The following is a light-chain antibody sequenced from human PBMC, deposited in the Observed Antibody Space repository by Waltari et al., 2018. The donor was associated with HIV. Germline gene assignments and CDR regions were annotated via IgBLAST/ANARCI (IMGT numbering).Light chain of an antibody. CDR1: QTVNNY. CDR3: QQSHSGPRT. Sequence: DIQMTQSPSSLSAYIGDTVIITCRAGQTVNNYLNWYQQTPGKAPKLLIYGASTLQRGVPSRFRGSGSGTDFTLTITGLQPDDYGTYYCQQSHSGPRTFGQGTKVEMK. CDR2: GAS. J-gene: IGKJ1*01. V-gene: IGKV1-39*01.